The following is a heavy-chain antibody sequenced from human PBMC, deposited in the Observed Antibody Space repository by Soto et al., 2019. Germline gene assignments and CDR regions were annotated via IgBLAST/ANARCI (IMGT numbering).Heavy chain of an antibody. V-gene: IGHV4-39*07. J-gene: IGHJ3*02. D-gene: IGHD5-12*01. CDR3: ARDRGDGYNNI. Sequence: SETLSLTCTVSGGSISSGDYYWSWIRQPPGKGLEWIGEINYSGSTNYNPSLKSRVTISVDTSKNQFSLKLSSVTAADTAVYYCARDRGDGYNNIWGQGTMVTVSS. CDR2: INYSGST. CDR1: GGSISSGDYY.